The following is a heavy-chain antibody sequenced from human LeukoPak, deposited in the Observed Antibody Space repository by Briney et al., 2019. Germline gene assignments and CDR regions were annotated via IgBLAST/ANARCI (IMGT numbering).Heavy chain of an antibody. CDR1: GFTFSSYW. CDR2: IKQDGSEK. D-gene: IGHD3-22*01. CDR3: AREDGSGAIDY. Sequence: PGGSLRLSCAASGFTFSSYWMSWVRQAPGKGLEWVVNIKQDGSEKYYVDSVKGRFTISRDNAKNSLYLQMNSLRAEDTAVYYCAREDGSGAIDYWGQGTLVTVSS. V-gene: IGHV3-7*01. J-gene: IGHJ4*02.